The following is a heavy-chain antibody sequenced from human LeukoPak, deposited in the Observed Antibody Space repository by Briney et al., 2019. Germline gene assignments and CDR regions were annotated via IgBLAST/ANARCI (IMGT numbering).Heavy chain of an antibody. J-gene: IGHJ4*02. CDR2: INPNSGGT. Sequence: ASVKVSCKASGYTFTGYYMHWVRQAPGQGLEWMGWINPNSGGTNYAQKFQGRVTMTRDTSISTAYVELSRLRSDDTAVYYCARDHCSSTSCSIFDYWGQGSLVTVSS. D-gene: IGHD2-2*01. CDR3: ARDHCSSTSCSIFDY. CDR1: GYTFTGYY. V-gene: IGHV1-2*02.